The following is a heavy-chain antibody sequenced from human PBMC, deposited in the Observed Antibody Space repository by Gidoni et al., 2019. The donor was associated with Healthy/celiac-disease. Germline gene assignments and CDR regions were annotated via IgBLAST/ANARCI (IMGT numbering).Heavy chain of an antibody. J-gene: IGHJ5*02. CDR1: GGTFSSYA. Sequence: QVQLVQSGAEVKKPGSSVKVSCKASGGTFSSYAISWVRQAPGQGLESIGRIIPSLGIANYAQKFQGRVTITADKSTSTAYMELSSLISEDTAVYYCARGVYSGTWGQGTLVTVSS. CDR3: ARGVYSGT. D-gene: IGHD1-26*01. V-gene: IGHV1-69*04. CDR2: IIPSLGIA.